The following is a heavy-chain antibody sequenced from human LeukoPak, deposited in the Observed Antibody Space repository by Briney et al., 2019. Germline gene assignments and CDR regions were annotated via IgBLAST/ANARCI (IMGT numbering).Heavy chain of an antibody. D-gene: IGHD5-18*01. V-gene: IGHV4-4*09. CDR1: GGSIRDYQ. CDR3: ARHGAGYSYGYSFDI. J-gene: IGHJ3*02. Sequence: ASETLSLTCAVSGGSIRDYQWSWIRQPPGKGLEWIGHINTNGRTDYNPSLRSRLTFSVDTSKNQFSLKLSSVTAADTAVYYCARHGAGYSYGYSFDIWGQGTMVTVSS. CDR2: INTNGRT.